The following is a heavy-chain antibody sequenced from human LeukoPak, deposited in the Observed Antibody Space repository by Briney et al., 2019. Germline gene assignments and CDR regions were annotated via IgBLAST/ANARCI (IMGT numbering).Heavy chain of an antibody. V-gene: IGHV3-21*01. CDR2: ISSSSSYI. D-gene: IGHD4-17*01. Sequence: GGSLRLSCVPSGITFSNSALSWVRQAPGKGLEWVSSISSSSSYIYYADSVKGRFTISRDNAKNSLYLQMNSLRAEDTAVYYCARDREDDYGDYAVWFDYWGQGTLVTVSS. CDR3: ARDREDDYGDYAVWFDY. CDR1: GITFSNSA. J-gene: IGHJ4*02.